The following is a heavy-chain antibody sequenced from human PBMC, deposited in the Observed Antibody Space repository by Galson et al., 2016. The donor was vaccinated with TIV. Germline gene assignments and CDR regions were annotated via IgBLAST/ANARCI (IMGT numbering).Heavy chain of an antibody. J-gene: IGHJ4*02. D-gene: IGHD3-9*01. CDR1: GYTFTSYG. V-gene: IGHV1-18*04. Sequence: SVKVSCKASGYTFTSYGISWVRQAPGQGLEWLGWISAYNGNTNYAQKLQGRVTMTTDTSTSTAYTELRSLRSDDTAVYFCARDRRDILTGCLLDYWGQGTLVTVSS. CDR2: ISAYNGNT. CDR3: ARDRRDILTGCLLDY.